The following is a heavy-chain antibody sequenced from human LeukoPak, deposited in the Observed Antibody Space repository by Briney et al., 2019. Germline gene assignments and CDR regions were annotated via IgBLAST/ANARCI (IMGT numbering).Heavy chain of an antibody. CDR2: ISDSGGTT. V-gene: IGHV3-23*01. Sequence: GGSLRLSCAASGFTFSSYAMSWVRQAPGKGLEWVSVISDSGGTTYYADSVKGRFTFSRDNSKNTLYLQMNSLRAEDTAVYYCAKDRYDFWSGYSHFDYWGQGTLVTVSS. J-gene: IGHJ4*02. CDR1: GFTFSSYA. D-gene: IGHD3-3*01. CDR3: AKDRYDFWSGYSHFDY.